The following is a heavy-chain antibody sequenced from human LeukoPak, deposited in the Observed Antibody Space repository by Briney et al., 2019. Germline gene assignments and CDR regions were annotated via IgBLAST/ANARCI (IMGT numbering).Heavy chain of an antibody. D-gene: IGHD2-2*01. V-gene: IGHV3-9*01. CDR3: AKDLGGSATTV. Sequence: GGSLRLSCAASGFTFEDHVMHWVRQAPGKGLEWVSSISWSGDRMGYADAVKGRFPISRDNAKNSLFLQMNSLRVEDTALYYCAKDLGGSATTVWGQGTLVTVSS. CDR1: GFTFEDHV. J-gene: IGHJ4*02. CDR2: ISWSGDRM.